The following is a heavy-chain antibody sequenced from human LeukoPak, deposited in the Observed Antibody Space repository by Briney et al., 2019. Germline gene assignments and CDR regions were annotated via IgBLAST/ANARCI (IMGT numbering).Heavy chain of an antibody. CDR3: ARAGAIHYYYYYGMDV. Sequence: PGGSLRLSCAASGFTFSSYGMHWVRQAPGKGLEWVAVIWYDGSNKYYADSVKGRFTISRDNSKNTLYLQMNSLRSEDTAVYYCARAGAIHYYYYYGMDVWGQGTTVTVSS. CDR1: GFTFSSYG. CDR2: IWYDGSNK. J-gene: IGHJ6*02. V-gene: IGHV3-33*01. D-gene: IGHD4/OR15-4a*01.